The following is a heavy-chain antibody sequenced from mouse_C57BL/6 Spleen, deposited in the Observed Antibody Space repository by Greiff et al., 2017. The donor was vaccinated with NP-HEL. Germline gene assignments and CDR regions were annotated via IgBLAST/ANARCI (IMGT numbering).Heavy chain of an antibody. CDR2: IWRGGST. CDR1: GFSLTSYG. CDR3: AKTPYGQLVGAMDY. J-gene: IGHJ4*01. V-gene: IGHV2-5*01. Sequence: VQLVESGPGLVQPSQSLSITCTVSGFSLTSYGVHWVRQSPGKGLEWLGVIWRGGSTDYNAAFMSRLSITKDNSKSQVFFKMNSLQADDTAIYYFAKTPYGQLVGAMDYWGQGTSVTVSS. D-gene: IGHD1-1*02.